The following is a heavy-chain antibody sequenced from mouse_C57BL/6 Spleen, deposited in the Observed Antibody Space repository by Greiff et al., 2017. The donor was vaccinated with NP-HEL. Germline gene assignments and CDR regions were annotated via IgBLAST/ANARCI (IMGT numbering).Heavy chain of an antibody. CDR2: ISYDGSN. J-gene: IGHJ4*01. V-gene: IGHV3-6*01. D-gene: IGHD1-1*01. CDR1: GYSITSGYY. Sequence: EVQRVESGPGLVKPSQSLSLTCSVTGYSITSGYYWNWIRQFPGNKLEWMGYISYDGSNNYNPSLKNRISITRDTSKNQFFLKLNSVTTEDTATYYCARGGSSDAMDYWGQGTSVTVSS. CDR3: ARGGSSDAMDY.